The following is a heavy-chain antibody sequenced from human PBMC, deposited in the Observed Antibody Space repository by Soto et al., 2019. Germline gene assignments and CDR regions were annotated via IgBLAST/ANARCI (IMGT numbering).Heavy chain of an antibody. D-gene: IGHD3-22*01. V-gene: IGHV1-46*01. CDR1: GYTFTDYY. J-gene: IGHJ4*02. CDR3: GRQYYESSGYFFAF. CDR2: INPTGGGT. Sequence: ASVKVSCKASGYTFTDYYIHWVRQAPGQGLEWMGVINPTGGGTVYAEKFQGRVTLTTDTSTSTVYMELSSLRSEDTAVFYCGRQYYESSGYFFAFWGQGTLVTVPS.